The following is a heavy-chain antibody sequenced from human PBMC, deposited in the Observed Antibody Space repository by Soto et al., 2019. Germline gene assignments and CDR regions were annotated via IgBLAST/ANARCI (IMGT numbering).Heavy chain of an antibody. V-gene: IGHV3-48*01. Sequence: EVQLVEFGGGLAQPGGSLRLSCAASGFTFNTYTMNWVRQAPGKGLEWVSYISSSSSTIYYADSVKGRFTISRDNAKXXXXXXXXXXXXXXXXXXXXXXXXXXQPLPDYWGQGTLVTVSS. CDR3: XXXXXXQPLPDY. CDR2: ISSSSSTI. J-gene: IGHJ4*02. CDR1: GFTFNTYT. D-gene: IGHD2-2*01.